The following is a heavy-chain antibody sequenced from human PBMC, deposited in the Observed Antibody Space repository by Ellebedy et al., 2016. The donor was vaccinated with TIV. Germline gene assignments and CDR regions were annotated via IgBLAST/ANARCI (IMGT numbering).Heavy chain of an antibody. V-gene: IGHV3-23*01. J-gene: IGHJ4*02. CDR3: AKRRRIAAAGNEFDY. CDR1: GFTFSSYS. CDR2: ISGGGGDT. Sequence: GGSLRLSXAASGFTFSSYSMNWVRQAPGKGLEWVSAISGGGGDTYYADSVKGRFTISRDNSKNTLYLQMNSLRAEDTAVYYCAKRRRIAAAGNEFDYWGQGTLVTVSS. D-gene: IGHD6-13*01.